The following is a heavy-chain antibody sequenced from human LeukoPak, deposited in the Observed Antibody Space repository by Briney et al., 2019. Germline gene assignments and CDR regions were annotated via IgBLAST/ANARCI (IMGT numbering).Heavy chain of an antibody. CDR1: GDSVSSNSAA. CDR2: TYYRSKWYN. J-gene: IGHJ4*02. Sequence: SQTLSLTCAISGDSVSSNSAAWNWIRQSPSRGLEWLGRTYYRSKWYNDYAVSVKSRITINPDTSKNQFSLQLNSVTPEDTAVYYCARDYRSESGWYGEAVGVFDYWGQGTLVTVSS. CDR3: ARDYRSESGWYGEAVGVFDY. D-gene: IGHD6-19*01. V-gene: IGHV6-1*01.